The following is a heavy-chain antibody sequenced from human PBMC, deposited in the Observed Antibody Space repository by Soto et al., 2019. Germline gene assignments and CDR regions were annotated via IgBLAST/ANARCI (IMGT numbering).Heavy chain of an antibody. D-gene: IGHD1-26*01. CDR3: VKDQWVDY. Sequence: GGSLRLSCLVSGFTFSRYYMHWVRQAPGKGLEYVSSISPNGDSTYYADSVKGRFTISRDNSKNTLHLQMSSLRAEDTAVYYCVKDQWVDYWGQGTRVTAPQ. CDR1: GFTFSRYY. J-gene: IGHJ4*02. V-gene: IGHV3-64D*06. CDR2: ISPNGDST.